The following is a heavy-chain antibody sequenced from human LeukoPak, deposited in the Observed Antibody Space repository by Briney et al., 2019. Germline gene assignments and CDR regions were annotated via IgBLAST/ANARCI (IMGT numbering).Heavy chain of an antibody. CDR2: ISGSGGST. CDR3: AKRSLAAGVFDY. CDR1: GFTFSSYA. V-gene: IGHV3-23*01. D-gene: IGHD6-13*01. J-gene: IGHJ4*02. Sequence: GGSLRLSCAASGFTFSSYAMSWVRQAPGKGLEWVSAISGSGGSTYYADSVKGRFTISRDSSKNTLYLQMNSLRAEDTAVYYCAKRSLAAGVFDYWGQGTLVTVSS.